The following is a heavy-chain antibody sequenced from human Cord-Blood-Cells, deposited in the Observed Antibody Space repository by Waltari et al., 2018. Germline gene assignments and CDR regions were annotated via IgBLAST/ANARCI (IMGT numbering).Heavy chain of an antibody. V-gene: IGHV3-21*01. J-gene: IGHJ4*02. CDR3: ARASDCSGGSCFDY. CDR2: ISSSSSYI. D-gene: IGHD2-15*01. CDR1: GFTFSSSS. Sequence: EVQLVESGGGLVKPGGSLRLSCAASGFTFSSSSMNWVRQAPGKGLEWVSSISSSSSYIYYADSVKGRFTISRDNAKNSLYLQMNSLRAEDTAVYYCARASDCSGGSCFDYWGQGTLVTVSS.